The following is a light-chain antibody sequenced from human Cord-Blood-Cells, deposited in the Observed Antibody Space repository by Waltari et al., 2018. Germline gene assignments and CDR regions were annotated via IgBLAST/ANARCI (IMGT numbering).Light chain of an antibody. CDR3: QSYDSSLSARYV. CDR2: GNS. V-gene: IGLV1-40*01. J-gene: IGLJ1*01. CDR1: SSNIGAGYD. Sequence: QSVLTQPPSVSGAPGQRVTISCTGSSSNIGAGYDVHWSHQLPGTAPKLLIYGNSNRPSGVPDRFSGSKSGTSASLAITGLQAEDEADYYCQSYDSSLSARYVFGTGTKVTVL.